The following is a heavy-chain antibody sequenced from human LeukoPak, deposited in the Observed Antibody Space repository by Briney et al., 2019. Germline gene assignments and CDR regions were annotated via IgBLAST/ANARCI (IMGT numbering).Heavy chain of an antibody. J-gene: IGHJ4*02. V-gene: IGHV3-48*03. CDR2: ISASGITI. D-gene: IGHD3-22*01. CDR3: VGEGDYDDSSGSQIY. Sequence: GGSLKLSCAASGFRFSSYDMRWVRQAPGKGLEWLSYISASGITIDYADSVKGRFTISRDYAKNSLYLQMHNLRVEDTAVYYCVGEGDYDDSSGSQIYWGQGTLVTVSS. CDR1: GFRFSSYD.